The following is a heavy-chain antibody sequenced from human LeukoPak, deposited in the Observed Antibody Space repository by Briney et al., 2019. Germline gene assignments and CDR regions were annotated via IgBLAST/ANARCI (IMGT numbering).Heavy chain of an antibody. Sequence: SETLSLTCSVSGGSISNYFWTWIRQPPGKAREWIGYIYSSGSTYYNPSLKSRVTISVDTSKNRFSLKLSTVTAADTAVYYCARRPTGDPKFDYWGQGTLVTVSS. CDR3: ARRPTGDPKFDY. J-gene: IGHJ4*02. V-gene: IGHV4-59*08. CDR2: IYSSGST. D-gene: IGHD7-27*01. CDR1: GGSISNYF.